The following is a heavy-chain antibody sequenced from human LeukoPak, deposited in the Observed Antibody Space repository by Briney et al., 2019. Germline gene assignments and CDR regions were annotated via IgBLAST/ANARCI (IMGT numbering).Heavy chain of an antibody. D-gene: IGHD4-17*01. V-gene: IGHV4-59*12. Sequence: SETLSLTCTVSGGSISSYYWSWIRQPPGKGLEWIGYIYYSGSTNYNPSLKSRVTISVDTSKNQFSLKLSSVTAADTAVYYCARTTVTTWGYYYYYMDVWGKGTTVTVSS. CDR2: IYYSGST. CDR1: GGSISSYY. J-gene: IGHJ6*03. CDR3: ARTTVTTWGYYYYYMDV.